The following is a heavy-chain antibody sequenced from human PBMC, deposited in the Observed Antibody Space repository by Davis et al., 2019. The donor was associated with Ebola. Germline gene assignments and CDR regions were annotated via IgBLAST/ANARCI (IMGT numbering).Heavy chain of an antibody. Sequence: PSETLSLTCTVSGGSISSGSYYWSWIRQPAGKGLEWIGRIYTSGSTNYNPSLKSRVTISLDTSKNQFSLKLSSVTAADTAVYYCARFPPLRFLAMDVWGKGTTVTVSS. CDR3: ARFPPLRFLAMDV. D-gene: IGHD3-3*01. V-gene: IGHV4-61*02. J-gene: IGHJ6*04. CDR1: GGSISSGSYY. CDR2: IYTSGST.